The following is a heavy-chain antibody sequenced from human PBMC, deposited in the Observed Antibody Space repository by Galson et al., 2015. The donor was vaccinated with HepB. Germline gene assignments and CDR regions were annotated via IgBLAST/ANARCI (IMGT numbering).Heavy chain of an antibody. CDR1: GFTFSSYS. CDR3: ARDESPGPYGSRSYHWDY. Sequence: SLRLSCAASGFTFSSYSMNWVRQAPGRGLEWVSYISSGSSFIHYADSVKGRFTISRDNAKNSLYLQMNSLRDEDTAVYYCARDESPGPYGSRSYHWDYWGQGTLVTVSS. V-gene: IGHV3-48*02. J-gene: IGHJ4*02. D-gene: IGHD3-10*01. CDR2: ISSGSSFI.